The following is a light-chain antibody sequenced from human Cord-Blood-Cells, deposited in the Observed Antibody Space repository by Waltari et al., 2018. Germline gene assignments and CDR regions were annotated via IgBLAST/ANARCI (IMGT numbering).Light chain of an antibody. CDR2: DAS. J-gene: IGLJ1*01. CDR1: SSDVGGYNY. Sequence: QSALTQPASVSGSPGQSITISCTGTSSDVGGYNYASWYQQHPGKAPKLMIYDASNRPSGVSNRFSGSKSGNTASLTISGLQAEDDADYYCSSYTSSSTYVFGTGTKFTVL. CDR3: SSYTSSSTYV. V-gene: IGLV2-14*03.